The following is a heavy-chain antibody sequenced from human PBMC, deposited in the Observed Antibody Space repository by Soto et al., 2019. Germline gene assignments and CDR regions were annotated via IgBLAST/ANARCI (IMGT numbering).Heavy chain of an antibody. D-gene: IGHD3-22*01. CDR3: ARDGPDSSGYYHDY. Sequence: GGSLRLSCAASGFTFSSYGMHWVRQAPGKGLEWVAVIWYDGSNKYYADSVKGRFTISRDNSKNTLYLQMNSLRAEDTAVYYCARDGPDSSGYYHDYWGQGTLVTVSS. CDR1: GFTFSSYG. V-gene: IGHV3-33*01. J-gene: IGHJ4*02. CDR2: IWYDGSNK.